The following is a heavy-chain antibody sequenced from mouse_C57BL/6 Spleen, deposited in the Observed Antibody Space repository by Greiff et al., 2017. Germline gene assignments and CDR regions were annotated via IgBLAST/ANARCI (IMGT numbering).Heavy chain of an antibody. CDR1: GYAFSSSW. D-gene: IGHD2-1*01. Sequence: QVQLKQSGPELVKPGASVKISCKASGYAFSSSWMNWVKQRPGKGLEWIGRIYPGDGDTNYNGKFKGKATLTADKSSSTAYMQLSSLTSEDCAVYFCARTNYVGDYYAMDYWGQGTSVTVSS. V-gene: IGHV1-82*01. J-gene: IGHJ4*01. CDR3: ARTNYVGDYYAMDY. CDR2: IYPGDGDT.